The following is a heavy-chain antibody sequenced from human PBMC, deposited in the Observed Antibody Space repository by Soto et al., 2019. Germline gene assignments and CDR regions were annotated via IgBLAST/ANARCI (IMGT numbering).Heavy chain of an antibody. J-gene: IGHJ6*03. V-gene: IGHV4-34*01. D-gene: IGHD3-10*01. Sequence: SSETLSLTCAVYGGSFSGYYWSWIRQPPGKGLEWIGEINHSGSTNYNPSLKSRVTISVDTSKNQFSLKLSSVTAADTAVYYCARSPPYGSGSYYSRSNYYYYYMDVWGKGTTVTVSS. CDR1: GGSFSGYY. CDR2: INHSGST. CDR3: ARSPPYGSGSYYSRSNYYYYYMDV.